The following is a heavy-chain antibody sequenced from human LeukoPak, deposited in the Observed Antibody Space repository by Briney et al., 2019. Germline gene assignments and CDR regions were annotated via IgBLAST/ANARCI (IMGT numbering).Heavy chain of an antibody. V-gene: IGHV3-30-3*01. D-gene: IGHD4-17*01. J-gene: IGHJ4*02. CDR2: ISYDGSNK. CDR3: AREFYGDYSCFDY. CDR1: GFTFSSYA. Sequence: GGSLRPSCAASGFTFSSYAMHWVRQAPGKGLEWVAVISYDGSNKYYADSVKGRFTISRDNSKNTLYLQMNSLRAEDTAVYYCAREFYGDYSCFDYWGQGTLVTVSS.